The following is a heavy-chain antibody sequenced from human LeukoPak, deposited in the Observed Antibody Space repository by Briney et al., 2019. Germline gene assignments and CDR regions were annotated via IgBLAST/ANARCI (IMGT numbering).Heavy chain of an antibody. V-gene: IGHV3-30*18. Sequence: PGGSLRLSCAASGFTFTNYGMHWVRQAPGKGLEWLAVMSYDGSNQYYADSVKGRFTISRDNSKNTLYLQMNSLRVEDTAVYYCAKDYDGFARDDYYHMDVWGKGTTVTVSS. J-gene: IGHJ6*03. CDR2: MSYDGSNQ. D-gene: IGHD3-10*01. CDR3: AKDYDGFARDDYYHMDV. CDR1: GFTFTNYG.